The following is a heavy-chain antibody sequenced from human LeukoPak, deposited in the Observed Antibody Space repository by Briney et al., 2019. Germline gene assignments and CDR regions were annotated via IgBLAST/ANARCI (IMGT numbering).Heavy chain of an antibody. J-gene: IGHJ3*02. CDR2: IRNKANSYTT. CDR3: ASGSPFDI. V-gene: IGHV3-72*01. Sequence: GGSLRLSCAASGFTFSDHCMDWVRQAPGKGLEWVGRIRNKANSYTTEYAASVKGRFTISRDDSKNSLYLQMDSLKTEDTAAYYCASGSPFDIWGQGTMVTVSS. D-gene: IGHD1-26*01. CDR1: GFTFSDHC.